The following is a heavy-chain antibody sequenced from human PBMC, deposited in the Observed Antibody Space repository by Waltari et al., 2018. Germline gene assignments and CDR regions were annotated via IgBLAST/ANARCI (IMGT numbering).Heavy chain of an antibody. Sequence: QLQLQESGPGLVKPSETLSLTCPVSGGSISSSSYYWGWLRQPPGKGLEWIGSIYYSGSTYYNPSLKSRVTISVDTSKNQFSLKLSSVTAADTAVYYCARMSGYYWHFRHWGQGTLVTVSS. CDR3: ARMSGYYWHFRH. CDR1: GGSISSSSYY. V-gene: IGHV4-39*01. J-gene: IGHJ1*01. CDR2: IYYSGST. D-gene: IGHD3-3*01.